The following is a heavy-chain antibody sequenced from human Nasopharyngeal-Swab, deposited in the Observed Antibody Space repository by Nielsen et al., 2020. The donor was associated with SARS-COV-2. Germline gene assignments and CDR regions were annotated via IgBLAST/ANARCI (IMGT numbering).Heavy chain of an antibody. D-gene: IGHD2-21*02. CDR1: GGSITNYY. J-gene: IGHJ3*02. V-gene: IGHV4-59*01. Sequence: SETLSLTCTVSGGSITNYYWSWIRQPPGKGLEWIGYISYSGSTNYNPSLKSRVTISVDTSKNQFSLKLSSVTAADTAVYYCARAPPGVVFGVVTAIVAFDIWGQGAMVTVSS. CDR2: ISYSGST. CDR3: ARAPPGVVFGVVTAIVAFDI.